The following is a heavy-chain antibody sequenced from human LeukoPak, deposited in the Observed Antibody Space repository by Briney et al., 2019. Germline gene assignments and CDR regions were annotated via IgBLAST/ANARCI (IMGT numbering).Heavy chain of an antibody. CDR3: ARGPTYYYDSSGYYYIPIDP. CDR1: GGSISSSSYY. CDR2: IYYSGST. J-gene: IGHJ5*02. Sequence: SETLSLTCTVSGGSISSSSYYWSWIRQPPGKGLEWIGYIYYSGSTYYNPSLKSRVTISVDTSENQFSLKLSSVTAADTAVYYCARGPTYYYDSSGYYYIPIDPWGQGTLVTVSS. D-gene: IGHD3-22*01. V-gene: IGHV4-30-4*01.